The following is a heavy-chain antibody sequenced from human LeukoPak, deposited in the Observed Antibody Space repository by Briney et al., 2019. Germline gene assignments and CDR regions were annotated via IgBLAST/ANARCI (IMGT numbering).Heavy chain of an antibody. D-gene: IGHD1-26*01. J-gene: IGHJ4*02. Sequence: GGSLRLSCAASGFTFSSYSMSWVRQAPGKGLEWVSSISSSSSDIYDADSVKGRFTISRDNSKNTLYLQMNSLRAEDTAVYYCAKDFMSGSYSAFFDYWGQGTLVTVSS. CDR1: GFTFSSYS. CDR2: ISSSSSDI. CDR3: AKDFMSGSYSAFFDY. V-gene: IGHV3-21*01.